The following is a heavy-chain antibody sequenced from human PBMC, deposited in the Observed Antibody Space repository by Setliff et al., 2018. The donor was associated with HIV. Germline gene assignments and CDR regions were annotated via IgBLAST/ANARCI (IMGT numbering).Heavy chain of an antibody. CDR2: IYYSGNT. D-gene: IGHD2-8*02. V-gene: IGHV4-59*11. J-gene: IGHJ4*02. Sequence: SETLSLTCTVSGGSISSHYWSWIRQPPGKGLEWIGYIYYSGNTYYNPSLKSRVTISVDTSKDQLSLKLTSVTAADTAVYYCARTSSYWGYFDYWGQGTLVTVSS. CDR3: ARTSSYWGYFDY. CDR1: GGSISSHY.